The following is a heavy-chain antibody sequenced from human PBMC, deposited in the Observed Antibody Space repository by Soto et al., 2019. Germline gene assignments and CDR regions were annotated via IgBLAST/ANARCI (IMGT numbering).Heavy chain of an antibody. CDR3: AGGSYMVGAFDI. V-gene: IGHV1-69*13. Sequence: SVKVSCKASEGTFSRYAISCVGQAPLQWLEWMGGIISIFGTANYAQKFQGRVTITADESTSTAYMELSSLRSEDTAVYYCAGGSYMVGAFDIWVQGTMVTVSS. CDR1: EGTFSRYA. J-gene: IGHJ3*02. D-gene: IGHD1-26*01. CDR2: IISIFGTA.